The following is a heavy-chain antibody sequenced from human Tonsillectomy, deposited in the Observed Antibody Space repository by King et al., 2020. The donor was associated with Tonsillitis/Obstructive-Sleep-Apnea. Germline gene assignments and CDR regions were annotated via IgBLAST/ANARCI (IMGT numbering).Heavy chain of an antibody. CDR3: ARLVDXAMDSXHYYGMXV. Sequence: QLVQSGAEVKKPGESLRISCKGSGYSFTSYWISWVRQMPGKGLEWMGRIDPSDSYVNYSPSFQGPFIISVDKSISTAYLQWSSLKASDTAMYYCARLVDXAMDSXHYYGMXVWXXGTTITVSS. V-gene: IGHV5-10-1*01. CDR1: GYSFTSYW. D-gene: IGHD5-18*01. J-gene: IGHJ6*02. CDR2: IDPSDSYV.